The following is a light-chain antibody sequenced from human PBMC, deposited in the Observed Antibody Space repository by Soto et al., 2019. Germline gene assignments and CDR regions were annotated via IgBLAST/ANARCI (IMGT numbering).Light chain of an antibody. J-gene: IGKJ5*01. CDR1: QSLSSN. V-gene: IGKV3-11*01. CDR2: GAS. Sequence: EIVMTHTPSTLSTSAVDTPTLSFRASQSLSSNLAWYQHKPGQAPRLLIYGASTRATGIQARFSGSGSGTDFTLTNSRLEPEDFAVYYFQQRSNWNRLKFGQGPRLEIK. CDR3: QQRSNWNRLK.